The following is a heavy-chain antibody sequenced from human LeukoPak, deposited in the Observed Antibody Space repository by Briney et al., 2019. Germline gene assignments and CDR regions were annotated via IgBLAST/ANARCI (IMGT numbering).Heavy chain of an antibody. D-gene: IGHD3-22*01. V-gene: IGHV3-7*01. CDR1: GFTFGSYW. CDR2: IKQDGSEK. CDR3: ARWAGNYYGSSGYPRPFEY. Sequence: GGSLRLSCAASGFTFGSYWMSWVRQAPGKGLEWVANIKQDGSEKNYVDSVKGRFTISRDNAKNSLYLQMNSLRAEDTAVYYCARWAGNYYGSSGYPRPFEYWGQGTLVTVSS. J-gene: IGHJ4*02.